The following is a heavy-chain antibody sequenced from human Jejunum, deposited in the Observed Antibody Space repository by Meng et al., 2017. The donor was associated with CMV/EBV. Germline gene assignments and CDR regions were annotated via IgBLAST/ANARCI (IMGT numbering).Heavy chain of an antibody. D-gene: IGHD2-2*01. V-gene: IGHV3-48*03. Sequence: FSIYEMNWVGQAPGKGLEWISYISSSGYTIFYADSVKGRFTISRDNAKNSLYLQMSSLRAEDTAVYYCASLVVVPADFYDYSLDVWGQGTTVTVSS. J-gene: IGHJ6*02. CDR3: ASLVVVPADFYDYSLDV. CDR2: ISSSGYTI. CDR1: FSIYE.